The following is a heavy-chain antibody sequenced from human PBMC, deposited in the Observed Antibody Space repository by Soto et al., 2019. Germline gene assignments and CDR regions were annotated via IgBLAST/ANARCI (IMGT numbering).Heavy chain of an antibody. CDR2: IWYDGSKK. Sequence: GGSLRLSCAASGFTFSSYGMHWVRQAPGKGLEWVAVIWYDGSKKYYADSVKGRFTISRDNSKNTLYLQMNSLRAEDTAVYYCLAGVYRTGYFDYWGQGTLVTVSS. D-gene: IGHD4-4*01. J-gene: IGHJ4*02. V-gene: IGHV3-33*01. CDR1: GFTFSSYG. CDR3: LAGVYRTGYFDY.